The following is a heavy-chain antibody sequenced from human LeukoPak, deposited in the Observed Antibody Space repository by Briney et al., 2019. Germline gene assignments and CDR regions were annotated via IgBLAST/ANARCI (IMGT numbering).Heavy chain of an antibody. CDR1: GGSISSRSYY. V-gene: IGHV4-39*01. J-gene: IGHJ3*02. Sequence: SETLSLTCTVSGGSISSRSYYWGWIRQPPGKGLEWIGSIYYSGSTYYNPSLKSRVTISVDTSKNQFSLKLSSVTAADTAVYYCARQDLAAARDAFDIWGQGTMVTVSS. CDR2: IYYSGST. D-gene: IGHD6-13*01. CDR3: ARQDLAAARDAFDI.